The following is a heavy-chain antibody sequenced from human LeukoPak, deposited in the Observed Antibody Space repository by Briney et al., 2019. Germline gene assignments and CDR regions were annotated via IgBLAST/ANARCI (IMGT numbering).Heavy chain of an antibody. CDR1: GYTFSSYG. Sequence: GASVKVSCKASGYTFSSYGISWVRQAPGQGLEWMGWISAYNGYTNYAQKFQGRVTMTADTSTRTAYMELRSLRSDDTAVYYCARDSNDVLTGYNTNYLDEWGQGTLVTVSS. J-gene: IGHJ4*02. V-gene: IGHV1-18*01. CDR3: ARDSNDVLTGYNTNYLDE. CDR2: ISAYNGYT. D-gene: IGHD3-9*01.